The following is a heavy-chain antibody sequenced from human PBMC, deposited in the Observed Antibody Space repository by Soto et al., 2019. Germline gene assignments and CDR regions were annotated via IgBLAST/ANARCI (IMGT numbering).Heavy chain of an antibody. CDR2: ISYDGSNK. Sequence: QVQLVESGGGVVQPGRSLRLSCAASGFTFSSYGMHWVRQAPGKGLEWVAVISYDGSNKYYADSVKGRFTISRDNSKNTLYLQMNSLRAEDTAVYYCAKDSVTDYYYYGMDVWGQGTTVTVSS. V-gene: IGHV3-30*18. J-gene: IGHJ6*02. D-gene: IGHD3-10*01. CDR3: AKDSVTDYYYYGMDV. CDR1: GFTFSSYG.